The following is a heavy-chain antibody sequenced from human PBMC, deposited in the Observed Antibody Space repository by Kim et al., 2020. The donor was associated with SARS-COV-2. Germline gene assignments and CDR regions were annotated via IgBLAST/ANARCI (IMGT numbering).Heavy chain of an antibody. V-gene: IGHV4-31*03. J-gene: IGHJ4*02. CDR3: AGSIAARLKPRANFDY. Sequence: SETLSLTCTVSGGSISSGGYYWSWIRQHPGKGLEWIGYIYYSGSTYYNPSLKSRVTISVDTSKNQFSLKLSSVTAADTAVYYCAGSIAARLKPRANFDYWGQGTLVTVSS. CDR2: IYYSGST. D-gene: IGHD6-6*01. CDR1: GGSISSGGYY.